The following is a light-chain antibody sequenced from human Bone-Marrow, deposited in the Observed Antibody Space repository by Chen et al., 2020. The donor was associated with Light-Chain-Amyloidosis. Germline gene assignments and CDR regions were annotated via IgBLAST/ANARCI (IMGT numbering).Light chain of an antibody. CDR3: QSYQGSSQGV. V-gene: IGLV6-57*01. J-gene: IGLJ3*02. CDR2: EDD. Sequence: NFMLTQPPSVSESPGKTVHIPFTRSSGSIATNYVQWYQQRPGRSPTTVIYEDDQRPSGVPDRFSGSIDRSSNSASLTISGLKTEDEADYYCQSYQGSSQGVFGGGTKLTVL. CDR1: SGSIATNY.